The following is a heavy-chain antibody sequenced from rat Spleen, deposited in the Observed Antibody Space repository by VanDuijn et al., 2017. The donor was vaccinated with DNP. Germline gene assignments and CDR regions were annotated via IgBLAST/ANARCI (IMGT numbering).Heavy chain of an antibody. J-gene: IGHJ3*01. CDR2: ISYDGSRT. CDR1: GFTFSDYN. V-gene: IGHV5-7*01. Sequence: EVQLVESGGGLVQPGRSLKLSCAASGFTFSDYNMAWVRQAPKKGLEWVATISYDGSRTYYRDSVKGRFTISRDIAISTLYLQMDSLRSEDTATYYCTTGYYGYWFTYWGQGTLVTVSS. CDR3: TTGYYGYWFTY. D-gene: IGHD1-6*01.